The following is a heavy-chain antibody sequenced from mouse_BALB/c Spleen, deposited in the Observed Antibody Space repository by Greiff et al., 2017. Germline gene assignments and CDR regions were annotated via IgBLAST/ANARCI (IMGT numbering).Heavy chain of an antibody. CDR1: GYTFTDYY. J-gene: IGHJ2*01. CDR2: IYPGSGNT. Sequence: QVQLKQSGPELVKPGASVKISCKASGYTFTDYYINWVKQKPGQGLEWIGWIYPGSGNTKYNEKFKGKATLTVDTSSSTAYMQLSSLTSEDTAVYFCARALIYYYGSEGNYWGQGTTLTVSS. CDR3: ARALIYYYGSEGNY. V-gene: IGHV1-84*02. D-gene: IGHD1-1*01.